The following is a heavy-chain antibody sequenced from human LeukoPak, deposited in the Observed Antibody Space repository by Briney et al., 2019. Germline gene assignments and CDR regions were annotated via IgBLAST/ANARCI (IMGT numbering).Heavy chain of an antibody. D-gene: IGHD3-10*01. V-gene: IGHV3-23*01. CDR2: ISGSGGST. CDR3: AKVKYYYGSGSGWFDP. J-gene: IGHJ5*02. Sequence: GGSLRLSCAASGFTFSSYAMSWVRQAPGKGLEWVSAISGSGGSTYYADSVKGRFTISRDNSKNTLYLQMNSLRAEDTAVYYCAKVKYYYGSGSGWFDPWGQGTLVTVSS. CDR1: GFTFSSYA.